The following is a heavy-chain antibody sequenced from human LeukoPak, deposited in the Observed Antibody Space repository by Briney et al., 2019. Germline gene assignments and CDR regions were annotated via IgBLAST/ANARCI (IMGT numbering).Heavy chain of an antibody. CDR3: ASTDCSSTSCAVGLSSPYFDY. J-gene: IGHJ4*02. V-gene: IGHV4-30-4*08. D-gene: IGHD2-2*01. Sequence: SQTLSLTCTVSGGSISSGDYYWSWIRQPPGKGLEWIGYIYYSGSTYYNPSLKSRVTMSVDTSKNQFSLKLSSVTAADTAVYYCASTDCSSTSCAVGLSSPYFDYWGQGTLVTVSS. CDR1: GGSISSGDYY. CDR2: IYYSGST.